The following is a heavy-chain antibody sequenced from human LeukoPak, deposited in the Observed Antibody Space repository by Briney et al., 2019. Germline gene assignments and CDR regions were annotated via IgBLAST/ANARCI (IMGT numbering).Heavy chain of an antibody. D-gene: IGHD5-12*01. Sequence: SETLSLTCTVSGGSISSGSNYWSWIRQPAGKGLEWIGYIYYSGSTDYNPSLESRVTISIDTSKNHFSLNLTAVTAADTAIYYCARTGSGRDYYGMDVWGQGTSVTVSS. CDR1: GGSISSGSNY. CDR2: IYYSGST. V-gene: IGHV4-61*10. CDR3: ARTGSGRDYYGMDV. J-gene: IGHJ6*02.